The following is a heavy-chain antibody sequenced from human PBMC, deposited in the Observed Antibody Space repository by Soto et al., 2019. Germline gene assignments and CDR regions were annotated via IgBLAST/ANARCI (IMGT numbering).Heavy chain of an antibody. J-gene: IGHJ4*02. CDR1: GGSISSSSYY. CDR2: IYYSGST. Sequence: QLQLQESGPGLVKPSETLSLTCTVSGGSISSSSYYWGWIRQPPGKGLEWIGSIYYSGSTYYNPSLKSRVTISVDTSKNQFSLKLSSVTAADTAVYYCARLYCGGDCYIDYWGQGTLVTVSS. V-gene: IGHV4-39*01. D-gene: IGHD2-21*02. CDR3: ARLYCGGDCYIDY.